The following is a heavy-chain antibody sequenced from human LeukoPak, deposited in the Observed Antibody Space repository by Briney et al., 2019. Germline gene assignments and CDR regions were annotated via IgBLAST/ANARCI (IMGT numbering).Heavy chain of an antibody. Sequence: PGGSLRLSCAASGFTLTTYWMYWVRQAPGKGLVWVSRIDSDGDSPSYADSVKGRFTVSRDNAKNTPYLQMNSLRAEDTAVYYCARGGRYYDSSGYSEYWGQGTLVTVSS. D-gene: IGHD3-22*01. CDR3: ARGGRYYDSSGYSEY. J-gene: IGHJ4*02. CDR2: IDSDGDSP. V-gene: IGHV3-74*01. CDR1: GFTLTTYW.